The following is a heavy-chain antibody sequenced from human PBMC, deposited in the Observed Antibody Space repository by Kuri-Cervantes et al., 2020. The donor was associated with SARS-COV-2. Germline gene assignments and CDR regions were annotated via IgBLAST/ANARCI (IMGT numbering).Heavy chain of an antibody. V-gene: IGHV4-31*03. CDR3: ARAANPLGYYGSGSYRYYFDY. Sequence: SETLSLTCTVSGGSVSSGSYYWSWIRQPPGKGLEWIGYIYYSGSTYYNPSLKSRVTISVDTSKNQFSLKLSSVTAADTAVYYCARAANPLGYYGSGSYRYYFDYWGQGTLVTVSS. CDR2: IYYSGST. CDR1: GGSVSSGSYY. J-gene: IGHJ4*02. D-gene: IGHD3-10*01.